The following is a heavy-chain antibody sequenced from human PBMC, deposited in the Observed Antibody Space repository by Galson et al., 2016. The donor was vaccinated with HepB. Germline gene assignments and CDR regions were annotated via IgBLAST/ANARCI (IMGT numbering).Heavy chain of an antibody. D-gene: IGHD4-11*01. CDR2: ISKSGDYT. J-gene: IGHJ6*03. CDR3: AKDLGDRLVTVYYYMDA. CDR1: GFIFSEYA. V-gene: IGHV3-23*01. Sequence: SLRLSCAASGFIFSEYAMRWVRQAPGKGLEWVSAISKSGDYTYYADSEKGRFTISRDNSKNTLSLQMNSLRAEDTALYYCAKDLGDRLVTVYYYMDAWGKGTTVTVSS.